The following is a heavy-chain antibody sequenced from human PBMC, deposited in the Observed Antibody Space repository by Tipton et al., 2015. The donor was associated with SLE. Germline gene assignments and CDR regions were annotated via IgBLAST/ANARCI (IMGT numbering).Heavy chain of an antibody. CDR3: ARGHPGAFDI. CDR2: IHDSGAT. CDR1: GGSIRSGDYY. J-gene: IGHJ3*02. V-gene: IGHV4-30-4*01. Sequence: TLSLTCTVSGGSIRSGDYYWSWIRQHPGKGLAWIGYIHDSGATFYNPSLKSRVTISVDTSKNQFSLKLSSVTATDTAVYYCARGHPGAFDIWGRGAMVTVSS.